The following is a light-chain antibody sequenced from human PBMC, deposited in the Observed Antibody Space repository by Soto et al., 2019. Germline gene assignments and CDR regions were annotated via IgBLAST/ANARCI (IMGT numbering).Light chain of an antibody. CDR1: SSDVGGYNY. V-gene: IGLV2-14*01. J-gene: IGLJ1*01. CDR3: SSYTSSSTLYV. Sequence: QSALTQPASVSGSPGQSITISCTGTSSDVGGYNYVSWYQQHPGKAPKIMIYDVSNRPSGVSNRFSCSKSGNKASLNISGFQAEDEADYYCSSYTSSSTLYVFGTGTKVTVL. CDR2: DVS.